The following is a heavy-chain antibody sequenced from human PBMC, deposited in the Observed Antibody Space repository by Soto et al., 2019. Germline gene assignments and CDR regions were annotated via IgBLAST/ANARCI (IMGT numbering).Heavy chain of an antibody. J-gene: IGHJ3*02. D-gene: IGHD6-19*01. CDR1: GGSISSGDYF. CDR3: ARHLEMAGNDAFDI. Sequence: PSETLSLTCTVSGGSISSGDYFWTWIRQPPGKGMEWIAYIYYSGSTNYNPSLKSRVTISVDTSKNHFSLKLSSATAADTAMYYCARHLEMAGNDAFDIWGQGTMVTVSS. CDR2: IYYSGST. V-gene: IGHV4-61*03.